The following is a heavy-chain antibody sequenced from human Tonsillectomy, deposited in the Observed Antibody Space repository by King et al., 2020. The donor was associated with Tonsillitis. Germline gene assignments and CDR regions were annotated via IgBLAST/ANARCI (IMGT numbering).Heavy chain of an antibody. D-gene: IGHD5-24*01. CDR2: MKQDGSEI. CDR3: ARDRAGQH. CDR1: GFTFSGSW. Sequence: VQLVESGGGLVQPGGSLRLSCAASGFTFSGSWMSWVRQAPGKGLEWVANMKQDGSEIYYVDSVKGRFTISRDNAKNSVSLQMNSLRAEDTAVYYCARDRAGQHWGQSTLVIVSS. V-gene: IGHV3-7*03. J-gene: IGHJ1*01.